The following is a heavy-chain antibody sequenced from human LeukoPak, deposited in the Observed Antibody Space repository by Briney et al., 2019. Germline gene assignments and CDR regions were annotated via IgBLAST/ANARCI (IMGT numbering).Heavy chain of an antibody. CDR2: INPNSGGT. Sequence: ASVKVSCKGSGDRYTGYYMHWVRQAPGQGLEWMGWINPNSGGTNYAQKFQGRVTMTRDTSISTAYMELSRLRSDDTVVYYCARDYGDRFDYWGRGTLVTVSS. D-gene: IGHD4-17*01. CDR3: ARDYGDRFDY. CDR1: GDRYTGYY. J-gene: IGHJ4*02. V-gene: IGHV1-2*02.